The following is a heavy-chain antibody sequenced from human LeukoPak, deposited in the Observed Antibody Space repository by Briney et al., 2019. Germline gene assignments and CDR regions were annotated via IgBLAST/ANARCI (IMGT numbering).Heavy chain of an antibody. J-gene: IGHJ5*02. V-gene: IGHV3-30*02. CDR2: IRYDGSNK. Sequence: PGGSLRLSCAASGFTFSSYGMHWVRQAPGKGLEWVAFIRYDGSNKYYADSVKGRFTISRDNSKNTLYLQMNSLRAEDTAVYYCAKDLFLGYCSSTSYYNWFDPWGQGTLVTVSS. CDR1: GFTFSSYG. D-gene: IGHD2-2*01. CDR3: AKDLFLGYCSSTSYYNWFDP.